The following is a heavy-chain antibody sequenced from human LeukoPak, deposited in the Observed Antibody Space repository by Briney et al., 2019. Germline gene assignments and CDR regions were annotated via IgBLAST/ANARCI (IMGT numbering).Heavy chain of an antibody. V-gene: IGHV1-69*13. CDR3: ARCTGGRYCSTTSCYMGGWFDP. D-gene: IGHD2-2*02. J-gene: IGHJ5*02. Sequence: SVKVSCKASGGTFSSYAISWVRQAPGQGLEWMGGIIPVFGTSNYAQKFQGRVTITADDSTRTAYMELSSLRSAYTAVYYGARCTGGRYCSTTSCYMGGWFDPWGQGTLVTVSS. CDR1: GGTFSSYA. CDR2: IIPVFGTS.